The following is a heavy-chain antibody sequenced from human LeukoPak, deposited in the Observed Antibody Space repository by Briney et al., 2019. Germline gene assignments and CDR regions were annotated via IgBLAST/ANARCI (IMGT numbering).Heavy chain of an antibody. D-gene: IGHD1-26*01. V-gene: IGHV3-23*01. CDR2: VSGNGGIT. J-gene: IGHJ4*02. CDR3: ARENSGSYEFNFHFDY. CDR1: GFTFSSYA. Sequence: PGGSLRLSCAASGFTFSSYAMSWVRQAPGKGLEWVSTVSGNGGITYYADSMKGRFTISRDNSKNTLYLQMNSLRAEDTAVYYCARENSGSYEFNFHFDYWGQGTLVTVSS.